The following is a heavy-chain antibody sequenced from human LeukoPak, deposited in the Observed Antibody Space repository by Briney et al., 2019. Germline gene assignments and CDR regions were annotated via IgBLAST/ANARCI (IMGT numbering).Heavy chain of an antibody. CDR1: GFTFSSYS. D-gene: IGHD3-3*01. Sequence: PGGSLRLSCAASGFTFSSYSMNWVRQAPGKGLEWVSYISSSSSTIYYADSVKGRFTISRDNAKNSLYLQMNSLRAEDTAVYYCARVSVLRFLEWLYPHYYMDVWGKGTTVTVSS. V-gene: IGHV3-48*01. CDR3: ARVSVLRFLEWLYPHYYMDV. CDR2: ISSSSSTI. J-gene: IGHJ6*03.